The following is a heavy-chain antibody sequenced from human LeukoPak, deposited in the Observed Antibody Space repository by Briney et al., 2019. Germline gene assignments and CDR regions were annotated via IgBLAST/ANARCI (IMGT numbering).Heavy chain of an antibody. Sequence: ASVKVSCKASGYTFTSYGISWVRQAPGQGLEWMGWISAYNGNTNYAQKLQGRVTMTTDTSTSTAYMELRSLRSDDTAVYYCARTYYYDSSGPNMEGGGVYYYYYMDVWGKGTTVTVSS. V-gene: IGHV1-18*01. CDR1: GYTFTSYG. CDR2: ISAYNGNT. D-gene: IGHD3-22*01. CDR3: ARTYYYDSSGPNMEGGGVYYYYYMDV. J-gene: IGHJ6*03.